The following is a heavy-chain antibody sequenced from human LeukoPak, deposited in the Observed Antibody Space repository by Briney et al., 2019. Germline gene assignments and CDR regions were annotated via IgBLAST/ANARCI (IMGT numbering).Heavy chain of an antibody. CDR1: GYTFTSYY. V-gene: IGHV1-46*01. CDR3: ARAVYSYSYLDY. J-gene: IGHJ4*02. Sequence: ASVKVSSKASGYTFTSYYMHWVRQAPGQGLEWMAIINPSGGSTSYAQKFQGRVTMTRDTSTSTVYMELSSLRSEDTAVYYCARAVYSYSYLDYWGQGTLVTVSS. CDR2: INPSGGST. D-gene: IGHD5-18*01.